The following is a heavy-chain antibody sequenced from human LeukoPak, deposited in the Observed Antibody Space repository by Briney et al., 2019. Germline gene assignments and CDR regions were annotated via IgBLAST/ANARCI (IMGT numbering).Heavy chain of an antibody. J-gene: IGHJ5*02. CDR2: INPKNGGS. D-gene: IGHD3-16*01. V-gene: IGHV1-2*02. Sequence: GASVKVSCKASGYTFTGYYMHWVRQAPGQGLEWVGWINPKNGGSNYAQKFQGRVTMTRDRSTSTAYMELSRLTSEDTAVYYCARASFWESPINWFAPWGQGNLVTVSS. CDR1: GYTFTGYY. CDR3: ARASFWESPINWFAP.